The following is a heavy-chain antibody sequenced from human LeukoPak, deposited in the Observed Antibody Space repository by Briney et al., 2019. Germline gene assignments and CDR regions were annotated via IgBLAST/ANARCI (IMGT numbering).Heavy chain of an antibody. D-gene: IGHD4-23*01. CDR2: IKSKTDGGTT. CDR1: GFTFSNAW. J-gene: IGHJ4*02. Sequence: GGSLRLSCPASGFTFSNAWMSWVRQAPGKGLEWVGRIKSKTDGGTTDYAAPVKGRFTISRDDSKNTLYLQMNSLKTEDTAVYYCTTDLLRWGFDYWGQGNLVTVSS. CDR3: TTDLLRWGFDY. V-gene: IGHV3-15*01.